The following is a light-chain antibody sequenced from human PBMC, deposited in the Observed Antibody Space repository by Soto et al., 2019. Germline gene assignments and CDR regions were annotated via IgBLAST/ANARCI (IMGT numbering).Light chain of an antibody. J-gene: IGKJ5*01. V-gene: IGKV1-5*01. CDR2: DAS. Sequence: IRMTQSPSTLSASVGNRVTIPCRASQSIRSLLAWYQQKPGKAPKVLIYDASSLGSGVPSRFSGSGSGTEFTLTISSLQPDDFATYFCQQYQTYSTFGQGTRLEIK. CDR3: QQYQTYST. CDR1: QSIRSL.